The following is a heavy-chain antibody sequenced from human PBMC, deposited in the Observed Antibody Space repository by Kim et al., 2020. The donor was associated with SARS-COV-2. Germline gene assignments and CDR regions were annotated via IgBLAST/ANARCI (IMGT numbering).Heavy chain of an antibody. CDR3: VKSIAARTYYYGMDV. D-gene: IGHD6-6*01. V-gene: IGHV3-9*01. Sequence: GGSLRLSCAASGFTFGDYAMHWVRQAPGKGLEWVSGISWNSGSIGYADSVKGRFSISRDNAKNSLYLQMNGLRFEDAALYYCVKSIAARTYYYGMDVWGQGTTVTVSS. J-gene: IGHJ6*02. CDR1: GFTFGDYA. CDR2: ISWNSGSI.